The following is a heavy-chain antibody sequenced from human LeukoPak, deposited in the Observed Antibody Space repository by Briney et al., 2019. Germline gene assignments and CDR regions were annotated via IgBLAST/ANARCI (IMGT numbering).Heavy chain of an antibody. CDR2: ISSSSSYI. D-gene: IGHD4-17*01. V-gene: IGHV3-21*01. J-gene: IGHJ6*02. CDR1: GFTFSSYS. CDR3: ARAHGDYRYYYYYYGMDV. Sequence: GGSLRLSCAASGFTFSSYSMNWDRQAPGKGLEWVSSISSSSSYIYYADSVKGRFTISRDNAKNSLYLQMNSLRAEDTAVYYCARAHGDYRYYYYYYGMDVWGQGTTVTVSS.